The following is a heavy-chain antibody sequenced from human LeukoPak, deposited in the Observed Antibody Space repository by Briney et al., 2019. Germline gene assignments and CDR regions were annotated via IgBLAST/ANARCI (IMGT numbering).Heavy chain of an antibody. CDR2: MNPNSGNT. J-gene: IGHJ5*02. V-gene: IGHV1-8*01. D-gene: IGHD1-26*01. CDR1: GYTFTSYD. CDR3: ASMVGVVYDP. Sequence: ASVKVSCKASGYTFTSYDINWVRQATGQGLEWMGWMNPNSGNTGNAQKFQGRVTMTRNTSISTAYMELSSLRSEDTAVYYCASMVGVVYDPWGQGTLVTVSS.